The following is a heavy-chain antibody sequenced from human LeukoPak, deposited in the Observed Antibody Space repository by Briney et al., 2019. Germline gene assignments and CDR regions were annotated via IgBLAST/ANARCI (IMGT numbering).Heavy chain of an antibody. CDR1: GGSISSYY. Sequence: PSVTLSLTCTVSGGSISSYYWSWIRQPPGKGLEWIGYIYYSGSTNYNPSLKSRVTISVDTSKNQFSLKLSSVTAADTAVYYCARLGPPWFLDYWGQGTLVTVSS. CDR2: IYYSGST. J-gene: IGHJ4*02. D-gene: IGHD3-10*01. CDR3: ARLGPPWFLDY. V-gene: IGHV4-59*01.